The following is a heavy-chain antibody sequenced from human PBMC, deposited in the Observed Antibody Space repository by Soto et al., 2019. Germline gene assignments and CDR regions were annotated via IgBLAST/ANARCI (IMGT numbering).Heavy chain of an antibody. CDR1: GGSISNYY. Sequence: QVQLQESGPGLVKPSETLSLTCSVSGGSISNYYWSWIRQAPGQGLEWIGNIFDNGPTNYNPSLKGRVTMSVDTSKNQFSLRLRSVTAADTAVYYCAADSFGSGSSHSGRYYYGMDVWGQGTTVTVSS. D-gene: IGHD3-10*01. CDR3: AADSFGSGSSHSGRYYYGMDV. CDR2: IFDNGPT. J-gene: IGHJ6*02. V-gene: IGHV4-59*03.